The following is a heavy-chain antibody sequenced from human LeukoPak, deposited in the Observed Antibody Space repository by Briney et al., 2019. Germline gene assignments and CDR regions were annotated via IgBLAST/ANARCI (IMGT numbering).Heavy chain of an antibody. CDR3: ARAMGGDYGMDV. V-gene: IGHV1-18*04. D-gene: IGHD2-21*01. Sequence: ASVKVSCKASGYTFTIYYISWVRQAPGQGLEWMGWISAYNGNTKYAQKFQDRVTMTTDTSTSTAYMELRGLRYDDTAVYYCARAMGGDYGMDVWGKGTTVTVSS. CDR2: ISAYNGNT. CDR1: GYTFTIYY. J-gene: IGHJ6*04.